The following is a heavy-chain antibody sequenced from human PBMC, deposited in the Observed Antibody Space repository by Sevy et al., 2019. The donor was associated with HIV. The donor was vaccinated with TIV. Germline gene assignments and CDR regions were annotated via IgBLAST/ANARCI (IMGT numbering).Heavy chain of an antibody. J-gene: IGHJ4*02. CDR1: GFTFRNYW. CDR2: IHTDGSSS. D-gene: IGHD3-3*01. V-gene: IGHV3-74*01. Sequence: WGSLRLSYAASGFTFRNYWMRWVRQAPGKGLVSVSYIHTDGSSSYYADYVKGRFTISRDNAQNTLYLQMNSLRAEDTAVYYCARAGIGDFWSGYYGIDHWGQGTLVTVSS. CDR3: ARAGIGDFWSGYYGIDH.